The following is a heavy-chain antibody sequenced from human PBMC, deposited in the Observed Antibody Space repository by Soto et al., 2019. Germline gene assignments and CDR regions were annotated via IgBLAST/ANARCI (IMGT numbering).Heavy chain of an antibody. CDR2: ISSSSSTI. CDR3: ASRAHDCLPP. Sequence: EVQLVESGGGLVQPGGSLRLSCAASGFTFSSYSMNWVRQAPGKGLEWVSYISSSSSTIYYADSVKGRFTISRDNAKKDLYLQMNSLRAEDTAVYYCASRAHDCLPPWGQGTLVTVSS. J-gene: IGHJ5*02. CDR1: GFTFSSYS. D-gene: IGHD3-9*01. V-gene: IGHV3-48*01.